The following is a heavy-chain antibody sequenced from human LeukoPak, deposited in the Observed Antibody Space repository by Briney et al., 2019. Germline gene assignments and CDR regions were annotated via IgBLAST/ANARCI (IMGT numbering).Heavy chain of an antibody. Sequence: GESLKISCKGSGYSFTSYWIGWVRQMPGKGLAWMGIIYPGDSDTRYSPSFQGQVTISADKSISTAYLQWSSLKASDTAMYYCARQNYYGSGSYRGPLYYYYGMDVWGQGTTVTVSS. CDR3: ARQNYYGSGSYRGPLYYYYGMDV. CDR1: GYSFTSYW. V-gene: IGHV5-51*01. CDR2: IYPGDSDT. D-gene: IGHD3-10*01. J-gene: IGHJ6*02.